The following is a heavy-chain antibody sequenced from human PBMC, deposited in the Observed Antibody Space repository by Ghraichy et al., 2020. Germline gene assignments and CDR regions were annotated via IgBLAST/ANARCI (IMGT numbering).Heavy chain of an antibody. CDR1: VFAFSSYA. V-gene: IGHV3-23*01. D-gene: IGHD2-2*01. J-gene: IGHJ4*02. CDR2: IGADSGGI. CDR3: AKYIVVVPPPTRYFDL. Sequence: GGSLRLSCAASVFAFSSYAMTWVRQAPGKGLEWVSVIGADSGGIQYADSVKGRFTISRDNSKNTLYLEMNSLRAEDTAIYYCAKYIVVVPPPTRYFDLWGQGTLVTVSS.